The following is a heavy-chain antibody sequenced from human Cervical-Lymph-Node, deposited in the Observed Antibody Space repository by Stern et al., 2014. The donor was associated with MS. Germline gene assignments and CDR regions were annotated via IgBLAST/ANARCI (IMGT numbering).Heavy chain of an antibody. CDR2: IRYDGNER. Sequence: VQLVQSGGGVVQPGMSLRLSCAASGFPFHAYAMEWVRQAPGKGLEWMAFIRYDGNERYYGDSVRGRFASSRDNSKNTVYLQLNSLRGEDTAVYYCAGGNGVIAFWGQGTLVAVSS. J-gene: IGHJ4*02. D-gene: IGHD4-17*01. V-gene: IGHV3-33*01. CDR3: AGGNGVIAF. CDR1: GFPFHAYA.